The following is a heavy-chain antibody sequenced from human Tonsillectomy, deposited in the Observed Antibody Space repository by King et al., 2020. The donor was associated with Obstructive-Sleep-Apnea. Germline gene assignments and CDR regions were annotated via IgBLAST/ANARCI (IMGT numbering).Heavy chain of an antibody. CDR2: ISAYNGYT. V-gene: IGHV1-18*04. CDR3: ARNPYSTGWYSGWIDY. CDR1: GYMFTSYG. J-gene: IGHJ4*02. Sequence: QLVQSGAEVKKPGASVKVSCKASGYMFTSYGISWVRQAPGQGFEWMGWISAYNGYTNTAPKLQGRVTMTTDTSTSTAYMELRSLRSDDTAVYYCARNPYSTGWYSGWIDYWGQGTLVTVSS. D-gene: IGHD6-19*01.